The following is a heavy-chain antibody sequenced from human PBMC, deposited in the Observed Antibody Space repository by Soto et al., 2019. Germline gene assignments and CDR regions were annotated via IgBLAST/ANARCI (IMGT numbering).Heavy chain of an antibody. J-gene: IGHJ4*02. V-gene: IGHV3-30*18. D-gene: IGHD6-13*01. CDR3: AKDARPYSSSPDY. Sequence: GGSLRLSCAVSGFTFSNYAMHWVRQAPGKGLEWVAVISKDGSNKYYGDFVKGRFTISRDSSKNTLYLQMNSLRAEDTAVYYCAKDARPYSSSPDYWGQGTLVTVSS. CDR1: GFTFSNYA. CDR2: ISKDGSNK.